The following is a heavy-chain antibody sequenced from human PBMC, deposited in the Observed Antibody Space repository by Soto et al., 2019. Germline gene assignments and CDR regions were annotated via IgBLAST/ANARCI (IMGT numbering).Heavy chain of an antibody. CDR3: ARAIARDGSSWYRGGYDS. CDR2: INPDTGGT. CDR1: GYTFNAYY. D-gene: IGHD6-13*01. J-gene: IGHJ4*02. V-gene: IGHV1-2*04. Sequence: QVRLLQSGAEVKKSGASVKVSCKASGYTFNAYYIHWMRQARGQGLEWMGWINPDTGGTDYAQKFQGWVTMTRDTSITPAYMELASLKIDDTAFYYCARAIARDGSSWYRGGYDSWGQGTLVTVS.